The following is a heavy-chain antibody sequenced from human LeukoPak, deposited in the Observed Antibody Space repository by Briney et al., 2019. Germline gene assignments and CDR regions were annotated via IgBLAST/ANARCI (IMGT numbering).Heavy chain of an antibody. J-gene: IGHJ4*02. CDR3: ARASGYSSSWYSGKLYYFDY. CDR1: GGSISSYY. CDR2: IYYSGST. V-gene: IGHV4-59*01. D-gene: IGHD6-13*01. Sequence: SETLSLTCTVSGGSISSYYWSWLRQPPGKGLEWIGYIYYSGSTNYNPSLKSRVTISVDTSKNQFSLKLSSVTAADTAVYYCARASGYSSSWYSGKLYYFDYWGQGTLVTVSS.